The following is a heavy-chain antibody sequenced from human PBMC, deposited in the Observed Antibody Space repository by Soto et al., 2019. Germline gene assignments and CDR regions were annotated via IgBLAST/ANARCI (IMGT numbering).Heavy chain of an antibody. J-gene: IGHJ4*02. CDR1: GGSISSGGYY. CDR2: IYYTGSA. Sequence: SETLSLTCTVSGGSISSGGYYWSWIRQHPGKGLEWIGYIYYTGSAYHNPSLKSRLTISVDTSNNQFSLKLSSVTAEDTAVYYCAREAYYYDNSGYFSKYFDSWGQGTLVTVSS. D-gene: IGHD3-22*01. CDR3: AREAYYYDNSGYFSKYFDS. V-gene: IGHV4-31*03.